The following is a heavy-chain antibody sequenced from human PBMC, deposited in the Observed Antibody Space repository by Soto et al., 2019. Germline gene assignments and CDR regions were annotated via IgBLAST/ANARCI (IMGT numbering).Heavy chain of an antibody. CDR2: INAGNGNT. Sequence: VLVSRCRMSVGSTLRGDAGHWVINKSGQRLEWMGWINAGNGNTKYSQKFQGRVTITRDTSASTAYMELSSLRSEDTAVYYCARELRIAARRSIVMGFLVQRPTVTVSS. CDR3: ARELRIAARRSIVMGF. V-gene: IGHV1-3*01. CDR1: GSTLRGDA. D-gene: IGHD6-6*01. J-gene: IGHJ6*02.